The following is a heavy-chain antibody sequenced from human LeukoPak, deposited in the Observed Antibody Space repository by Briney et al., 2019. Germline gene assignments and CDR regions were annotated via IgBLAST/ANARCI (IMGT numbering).Heavy chain of an antibody. CDR1: GYXFTSYY. CDR2: INPSGSST. CDR3: ARRGSADLDY. V-gene: IGHV1-46*01. Sequence: ASVKVSCKASGYXFTSYYMHWVRQAPGQGLEWMGIINPSGSSTSYAQKFQGRVTITRDTSTSTVYMELSSLRSEDTAVYYCARRGSADLDYWGQGTLVTVSS. D-gene: IGHD3-16*01. J-gene: IGHJ4*02.